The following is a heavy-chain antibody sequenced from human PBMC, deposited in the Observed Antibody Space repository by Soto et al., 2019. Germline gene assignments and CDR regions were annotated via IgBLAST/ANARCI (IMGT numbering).Heavy chain of an antibody. CDR1: GFTFSSYG. Sequence: GGSLRLSFAASGFTFSSYGMDWVRQAPGKGLEWVSSISSSSSYIYYADSVKGRFTISRDNAKNSLYLQMNSLRAEDTAVYYCARDSEWENYYYYGMDVWGQGTTVTVSS. D-gene: IGHD1-26*01. CDR3: ARDSEWENYYYYGMDV. CDR2: ISSSSSYI. J-gene: IGHJ6*02. V-gene: IGHV3-21*01.